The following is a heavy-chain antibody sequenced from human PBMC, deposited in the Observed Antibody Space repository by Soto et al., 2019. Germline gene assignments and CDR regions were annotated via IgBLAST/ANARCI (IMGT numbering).Heavy chain of an antibody. CDR2: INSDGSVS. J-gene: IGHJ6*03. V-gene: IGHV3-74*02. CDR1: GFNFSNYW. D-gene: IGHD2-15*01. CDR3: ARGGCVGGTCYSLAGSFYYYMDV. Sequence: EVQLVESGGGLVQPGGSLRLSCAASGFNFSNYWMYWVRQAPGKGLEWVSRINSDGSVSSYADSVKGRLTISRDNVKNTLYLQMDSLRAEETAVYYCARGGCVGGTCYSLAGSFYYYMDVWGKGTTVTVFS.